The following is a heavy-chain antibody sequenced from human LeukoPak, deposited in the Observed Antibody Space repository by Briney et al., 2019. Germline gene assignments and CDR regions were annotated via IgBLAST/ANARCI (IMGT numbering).Heavy chain of an antibody. CDR2: IYYSGST. CDR3: ARVRRGTSGALYYFDY. Sequence: SETLSLTCTVSGGSISSSSYYWGWIRQPPGKGLEWIGSIYYSGSTYYNPSLKSRVTISVDTSKNQFSLKLSSVTAADTAVYYCARVRRGTSGALYYFDYWGQGTLVTVSS. D-gene: IGHD3-10*01. J-gene: IGHJ4*02. CDR1: GGSISSSSYY. V-gene: IGHV4-39*07.